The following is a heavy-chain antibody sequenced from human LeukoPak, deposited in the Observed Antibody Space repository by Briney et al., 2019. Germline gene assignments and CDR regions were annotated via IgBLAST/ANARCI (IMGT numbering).Heavy chain of an antibody. J-gene: IGHJ3*02. D-gene: IGHD3-10*01. CDR1: GGTFSSYT. V-gene: IGHV1-69*02. CDR2: IIPILGIA. Sequence: GASVKVSCKASGGTFSSYTISWVRQAPGQGLEWMGRIIPILGIANYAQKFQGRVTITADKSTSTAYMELSSLRSEDTAVYYCAGVVYGSKPADDAFDIWGQGTMVTVSS. CDR3: AGVVYGSKPADDAFDI.